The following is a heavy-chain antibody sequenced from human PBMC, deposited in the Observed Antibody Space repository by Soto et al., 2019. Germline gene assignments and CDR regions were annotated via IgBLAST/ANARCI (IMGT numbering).Heavy chain of an antibody. J-gene: IGHJ4*02. CDR1: GGSVSSGSYY. Sequence: SETLSLTCTVSGGSVSSGSYYWSWIRQPPGKGLEWIGYIYYSGSTNYNPSLKSRVTISVDTSKNQFSLKLSSVTAADTAVYYCARACPSYYYGSSAYYFDYWGQATLLTVSS. CDR3: ARACPSYYYGSSAYYFDY. D-gene: IGHD3-22*01. CDR2: IYYSGST. V-gene: IGHV4-61*01.